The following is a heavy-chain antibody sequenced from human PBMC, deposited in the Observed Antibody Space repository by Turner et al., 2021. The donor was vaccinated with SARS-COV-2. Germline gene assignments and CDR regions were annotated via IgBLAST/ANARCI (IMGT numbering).Heavy chain of an antibody. V-gene: IGHV3-15*01. Sequence: EVQLVESGGGLVKPGGSLRLCCEASGFTFSNAWMSWVRQAPGKGLEWVGRIKSKTECGTTDYAAPVKDRFTISRDDSKNTLYLQMNSLKTEDTAVYYCTTDIGPITIFGVATRYGMDVWGQGTTVTVSS. CDR1: GFTFSNAW. D-gene: IGHD3-3*01. CDR3: TTDIGPITIFGVATRYGMDV. J-gene: IGHJ6*02. CDR2: IKSKTECGTT.